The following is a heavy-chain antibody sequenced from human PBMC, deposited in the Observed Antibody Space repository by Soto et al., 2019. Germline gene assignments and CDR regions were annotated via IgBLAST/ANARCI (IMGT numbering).Heavy chain of an antibody. V-gene: IGHV3-23*01. CDR1: GCTCRDFA. CDR3: AKDTPTYSSPFDY. J-gene: IGHJ4*02. Sequence: GGSLGLSWTASGCTCRDFARSLVSQAPGKGLEWVSAISGSGGSTYYADSVKGRFTISRDNSKNTLYLQMNSLRAEDTAVYYCAKDTPTYSSPFDYWGQGTLVNVSS. CDR2: ISGSGGST. D-gene: IGHD6-13*01.